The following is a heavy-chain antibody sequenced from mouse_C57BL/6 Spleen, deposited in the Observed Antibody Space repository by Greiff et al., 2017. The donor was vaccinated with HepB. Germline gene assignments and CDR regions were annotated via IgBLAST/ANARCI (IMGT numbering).Heavy chain of an antibody. J-gene: IGHJ1*03. CDR3: ARFYGNYPYWYFDV. V-gene: IGHV1-53*01. CDR1: GYTFTSYW. CDR2: INPSNGGT. D-gene: IGHD2-1*01. Sequence: QVQLQQPGTELVKPGASVKLSCKASGYTFTSYWMHWVKQRPGQGLEWIGNINPSNGGTNYNEKFKSKATLTVDKSSRTAYRQLSSLTSEDSAVYYCARFYGNYPYWYFDVWGTGTTVTVSS.